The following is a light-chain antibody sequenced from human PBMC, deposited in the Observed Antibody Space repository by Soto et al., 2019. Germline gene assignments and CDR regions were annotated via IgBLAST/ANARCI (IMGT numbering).Light chain of an antibody. CDR1: QDISNY. CDR3: KQYDNLVYT. V-gene: IGKV1-33*01. J-gene: IGKJ2*01. CDR2: DAS. Sequence: DIQMTQSPSSLSASVGDRVTITCQASQDISNYLNWYQQKPGKAPKLLIYDASNLETGVPSRFRGRGSGTDFTFTISSRQPEDIATNNVKQYDNLVYTFAQGTKREIK.